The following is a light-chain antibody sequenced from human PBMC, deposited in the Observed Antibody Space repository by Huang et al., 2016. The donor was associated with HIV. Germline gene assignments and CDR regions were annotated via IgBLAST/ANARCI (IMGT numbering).Light chain of an antibody. Sequence: EVVLTQSPATLAVFEGDRVTISCRASQNINNYLAWYQQRPGQAPRLLGDDATNRPPGISDKFTGSGSGAAFTLTINSLETEDFAIYYCQQRSSRLTFGGGT. CDR1: QNINNY. CDR3: QQRSSRLT. CDR2: DAT. J-gene: IGKJ4*01. V-gene: IGKV3-11*01.